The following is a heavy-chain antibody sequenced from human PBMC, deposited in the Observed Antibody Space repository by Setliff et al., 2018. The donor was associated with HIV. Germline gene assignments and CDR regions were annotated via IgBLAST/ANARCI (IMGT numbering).Heavy chain of an antibody. CDR2: IIPIFGTA. CDR1: GGTFSSYA. CDR3: APIDPFPHDYSNSSFDY. J-gene: IGHJ4*02. D-gene: IGHD4-4*01. V-gene: IGHV1-69*13. Sequence: SVKVSCKASGGTFSSYAISWVRQAPGQGLEWMGGIIPIFGTANYAQKFQGRVTITADEFTSTAYMELSSLISEDTAVYYCAPIDPFPHDYSNSSFDYWGQGTLVTSPQ.